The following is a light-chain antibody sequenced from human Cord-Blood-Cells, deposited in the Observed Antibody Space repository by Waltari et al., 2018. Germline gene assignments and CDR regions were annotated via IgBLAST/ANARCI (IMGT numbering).Light chain of an antibody. J-gene: IGLJ3*02. CDR1: SSNIGSTY. Sequence: QSVLTQPPSASGTPGQRVTISCSGSSSNIGSTYVYCYQQLPGTAPKLLIYRNNQRPSGVPDRFSGSKSGTSASLAISGLRSEDEADYYCAAWDDSLSGWVFGGGTKLTVL. CDR3: AAWDDSLSGWV. CDR2: RNN. V-gene: IGLV1-47*01.